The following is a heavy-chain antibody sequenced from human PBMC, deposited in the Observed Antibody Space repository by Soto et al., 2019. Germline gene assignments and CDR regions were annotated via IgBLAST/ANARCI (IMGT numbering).Heavy chain of an antibody. CDR1: GFTFSIYA. D-gene: IGHD5-12*01. Sequence: GGSPRLSCSASGFTFSIYAMHWVRQAPGKGLEYVSAVSTNGGTSYYADSVKGRFTISRDNSRNTLYLQMNSLRPEDTAVCYCVKDRAPRDGYKTQPGSWGLGTLVTVSS. J-gene: IGHJ5*02. CDR3: VKDRAPRDGYKTQPGS. CDR2: VSTNGGTS. V-gene: IGHV3-64D*06.